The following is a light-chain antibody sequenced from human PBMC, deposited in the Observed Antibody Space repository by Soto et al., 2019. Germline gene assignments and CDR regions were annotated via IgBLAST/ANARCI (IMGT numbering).Light chain of an antibody. CDR1: QSVISSY. CDR2: GAS. J-gene: IGKJ1*01. Sequence: EIVLTQSPGTLSLSPGERATLSCRASQSVISSYSAWYQQKPGQAPRLLIYGASSRATDTPDRFSGSGSGTDFPLAINRLEPEDSAVYYWQQYGSSPWTFGQGTKVEFK. V-gene: IGKV3-20*01. CDR3: QQYGSSPWT.